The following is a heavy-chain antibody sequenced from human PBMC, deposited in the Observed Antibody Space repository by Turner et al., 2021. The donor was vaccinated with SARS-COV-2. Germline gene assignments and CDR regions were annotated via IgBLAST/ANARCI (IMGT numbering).Heavy chain of an antibody. CDR2: MGRKSGTV. Sequence: DEQLVVSAGGCVVQAGSLRRPCSASACIFDDYAMHWVRQASGKGLECVSGMGRKSGTVGYGDIEKGPVISTRDNAKNVIDLQMNSLRAEDTALYYCAKDIWYVGNVAETGTEYYGMDVWGQGTTVTVSS. V-gene: IGHV3-9*01. J-gene: IGHJ6*02. CDR3: AKDIWYVGNVAETGTEYYGMDV. D-gene: IGHD3-16*01. CDR1: ACIFDDYA.